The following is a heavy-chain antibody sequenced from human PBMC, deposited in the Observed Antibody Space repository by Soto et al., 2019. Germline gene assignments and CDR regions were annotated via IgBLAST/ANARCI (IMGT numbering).Heavy chain of an antibody. CDR2: IYYTGET. CDR1: GLDVSRGGSY. V-gene: IGHV4-31*01. J-gene: IGHJ4*02. Sequence: QVQLQESGPSLVRPSQTLSLTCSVSGLDVSRGGSYWGWIRQLPGKGLEWIGYIYYTGETFFNPXLXXXXXXXXXXXXXXXXXXXXXXXXADTXXYXCARSVVGAQSQTDHWGQGTLVTVSS. CDR3: ARSVVGAQSQTDH. D-gene: IGHD1-26*01.